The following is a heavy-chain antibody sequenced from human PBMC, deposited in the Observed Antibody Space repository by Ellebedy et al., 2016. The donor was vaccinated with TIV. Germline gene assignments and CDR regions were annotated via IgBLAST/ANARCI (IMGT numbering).Heavy chain of an antibody. V-gene: IGHV4-4*07. CDR3: AGTPYYGSGTYYAFDY. Sequence: SETLSLTXTVSGGSMSSFYWNWIRQPAGEGLEWIGRIYVSGGTNYNPSLKSRVTMSVDTSKNQFSLKLSSVTAADTAVYYCAGTPYYGSGTYYAFDYWGQGTLVTVSS. J-gene: IGHJ4*02. CDR2: IYVSGGT. CDR1: GGSMSSFY. D-gene: IGHD3-10*01.